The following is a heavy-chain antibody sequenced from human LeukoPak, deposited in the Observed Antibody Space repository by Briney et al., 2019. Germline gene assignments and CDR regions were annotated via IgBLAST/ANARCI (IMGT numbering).Heavy chain of an antibody. CDR1: GVSISSNY. D-gene: IGHD3-16*01. V-gene: IGHV4-59*13. Sequence: SETLSLTCTVSGVSISSNYWSWIRQPPGKGLKCIGYIYYTGSTSYNPSLKSRVTLSVDMSKNQFSLNLRSVTAADTAVYYCARTIGPIDVWGQGTMVTVSS. CDR2: IYYTGST. J-gene: IGHJ3*01. CDR3: ARTIGPIDV.